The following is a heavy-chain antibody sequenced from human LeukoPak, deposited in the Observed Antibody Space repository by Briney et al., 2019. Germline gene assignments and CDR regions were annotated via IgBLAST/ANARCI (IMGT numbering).Heavy chain of an antibody. CDR2: INPNSGGT. Sequence: GASVKVSCKASGYTFTGYYMHWVRQAPGQGLEWMGWINPNSGGTNYAQKFQGRVTITADKSTSTAYMELSSLRSEDTAVYYCARGHFSATKSYYYYYMDVWGKGTTVTVSS. D-gene: IGHD3-3*02. J-gene: IGHJ6*03. CDR3: ARGHFSATKSYYYYYMDV. V-gene: IGHV1-2*02. CDR1: GYTFTGYY.